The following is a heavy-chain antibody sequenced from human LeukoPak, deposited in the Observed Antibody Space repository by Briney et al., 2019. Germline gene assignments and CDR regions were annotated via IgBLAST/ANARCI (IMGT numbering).Heavy chain of an antibody. CDR1: GFSVSNKY. CDR2: IYSGGST. D-gene: IGHD6-19*01. CDR3: ARGRGSGWPFDY. J-gene: IGHJ4*02. V-gene: IGHV3-66*01. Sequence: GESLRLSCAASGFSVSNKYMSWVRQAPGKGLEWVSVIYSGGSTYYADSVKGRFTISRDSSKNTLYLQMNSLRAEDTAVYYCARGRGSGWPFDYWGQGTLVTVSS.